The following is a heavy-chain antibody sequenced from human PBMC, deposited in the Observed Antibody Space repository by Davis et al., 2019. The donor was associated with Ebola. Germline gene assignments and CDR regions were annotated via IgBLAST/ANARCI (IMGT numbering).Heavy chain of an antibody. D-gene: IGHD3-9*01. V-gene: IGHV1-3*01. CDR3: AIVYYDILTGYNNWFDP. J-gene: IGHJ5*02. Sequence: ASVKVSCKASGYTFTGYYMHWVRQAPGQRLEWMGLINGGNGNTKYSQKFEGRVAITRDTSATTAYMELSSLRSEDTAVYYCAIVYYDILTGYNNWFDPWGQGTLVAVSS. CDR2: INGGNGNT. CDR1: GYTFTGYY.